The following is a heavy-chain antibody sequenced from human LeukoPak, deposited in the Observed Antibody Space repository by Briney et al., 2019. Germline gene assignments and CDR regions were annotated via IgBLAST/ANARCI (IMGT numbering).Heavy chain of an antibody. CDR2: IGGDGGST. V-gene: IGHV3-43*02. D-gene: IGHD3-22*01. J-gene: IGHJ6*02. CDR3: AKDKGGYYYYSYYYGMDV. CDR1: GFTFDDYA. Sequence: GGSLRLSCAASGFTFDDYAMHWVRQAPGKGLEWVSLIGGDGGSTYYADSVKGRFTISRDNSKNSLYLQMNSLRTEDTALYYCAKDKGGYYYYSYYYGMDVWGQGTTVTASS.